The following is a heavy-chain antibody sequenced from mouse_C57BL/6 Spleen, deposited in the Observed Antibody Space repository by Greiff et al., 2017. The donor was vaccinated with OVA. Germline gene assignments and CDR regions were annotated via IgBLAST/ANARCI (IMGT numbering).Heavy chain of an antibody. J-gene: IGHJ4*01. CDR2: IYPGSGST. V-gene: IGHV1-55*01. CDR3: ARWYYGSSYDAMDY. D-gene: IGHD1-1*01. Sequence: QVQLQQPGAELVKPGASVKMSCKASGYTFTSYWITWVKQRPGQGLEWIGDIYPGSGSTNYNEKFKSKATLTVDTSSSPAYMQLSSLTSEDSAVYYCARWYYGSSYDAMDYWGQGTSVTVSS. CDR1: GYTFTSYW.